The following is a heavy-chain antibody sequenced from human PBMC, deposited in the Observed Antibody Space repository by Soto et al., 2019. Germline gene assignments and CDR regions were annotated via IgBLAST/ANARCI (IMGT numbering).Heavy chain of an antibody. CDR1: GFAFSTYA. Sequence: EVQLLESGGALEHPGGSLRLSYAASGFAFSTYAMTWVRQAPGKGLEWVSVISGSGGSSYYAASVKGRFTISRDNSKNTQYLQMNGLRAEDTALYYCAKVTKRAAAGRYEYYKYGMDVWGQGTTVTVSS. D-gene: IGHD6-13*01. CDR3: AKVTKRAAAGRYEYYKYGMDV. J-gene: IGHJ6*02. CDR2: ISGSGGSS. V-gene: IGHV3-23*01.